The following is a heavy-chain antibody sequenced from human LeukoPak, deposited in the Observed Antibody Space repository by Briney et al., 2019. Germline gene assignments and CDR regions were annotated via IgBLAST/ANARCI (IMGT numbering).Heavy chain of an antibody. CDR1: GFTFSNAW. J-gene: IGHJ4*02. CDR3: ALDYYDSSGSYRGGYYFDY. V-gene: IGHV3-33*08. Sequence: PGGSLRLSCAASGFTFSNAWMSWVRQAPGKGLEWVAVIWYDGSNKYYADSVRGRFTISRDNSKNTLYLQMNSLRAEDTAVYYCALDYYDSSGSYRGGYYFDYWSQGTLVTVSS. CDR2: IWYDGSNK. D-gene: IGHD3-22*01.